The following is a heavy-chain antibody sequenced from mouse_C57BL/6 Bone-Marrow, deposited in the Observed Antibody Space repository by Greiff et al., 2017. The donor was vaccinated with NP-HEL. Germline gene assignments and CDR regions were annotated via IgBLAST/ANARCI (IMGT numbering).Heavy chain of an antibody. V-gene: IGHV5-4*01. CDR3: ARDELPFDY. D-gene: IGHD1-1*01. CDR2: ISDGGSYT. J-gene: IGHJ2*01. Sequence: EVNLVESGGGLVKPGGSLKLSCAASGFTFSSYAMSWVRQTPEKRLEWVATISDGGSYTYYPDNVKGRFTISRDNAKNNLYLQMSHLKSEDTAMYYCARDELPFDYWGQGTTLTVSS. CDR1: GFTFSSYA.